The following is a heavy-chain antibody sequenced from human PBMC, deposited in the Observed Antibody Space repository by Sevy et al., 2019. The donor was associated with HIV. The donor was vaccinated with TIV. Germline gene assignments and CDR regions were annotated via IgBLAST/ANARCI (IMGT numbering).Heavy chain of an antibody. D-gene: IGHD2-21*02. Sequence: ASVKVSCKTSGGNFRTFIITWVRQAPGQGLEWMGGIITIFPTANYAQRFQGRVTITADESTSTAYMEMSNLRSDDTAVYYCARLMSCGGDCYHFDFWGQGTLVTVSS. CDR3: ARLMSCGGDCYHFDF. V-gene: IGHV1-69*13. CDR2: IITIFPTA. J-gene: IGHJ4*02. CDR1: GGNFRTFI.